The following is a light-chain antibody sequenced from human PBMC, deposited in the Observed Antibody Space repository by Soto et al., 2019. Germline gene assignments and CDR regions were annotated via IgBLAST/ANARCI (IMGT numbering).Light chain of an antibody. J-gene: IGLJ1*01. Sequence: QSVLTQPPSVSGTSGQSVTISCSGISSNIGGNTVNWYQQFPGTAPKLLIHTNNQRPSGVPDRFSGSKSGTSASLAISGLQSEDEADYYCASWDHSLNGLYVFGTGTKVTGL. CDR2: TNN. V-gene: IGLV1-44*01. CDR3: ASWDHSLNGLYV. CDR1: SSNIGGNT.